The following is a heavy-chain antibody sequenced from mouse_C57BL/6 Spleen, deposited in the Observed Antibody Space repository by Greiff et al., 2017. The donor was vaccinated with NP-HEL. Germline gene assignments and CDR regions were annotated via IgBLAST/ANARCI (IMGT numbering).Heavy chain of an antibody. CDR1: GYTFTSYW. J-gene: IGHJ4*01. D-gene: IGHD1-1*01. CDR2: IDPSDSYT. V-gene: IGHV1-50*01. CDR3: ARRDYYGSSY. Sequence: QVQVQQPGAELVKPGASVKLSCKASGYTFTSYWMQWVKQRPGQGLEWIGEIDPSDSYTNSNQKFKGKATLTVDTSTSTAYMQLSSLTSEDSAVYYCARRDYYGSSYWGQGASVTVSS.